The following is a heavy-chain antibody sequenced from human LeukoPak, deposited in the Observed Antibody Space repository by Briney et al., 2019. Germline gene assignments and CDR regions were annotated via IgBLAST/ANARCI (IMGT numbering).Heavy chain of an antibody. CDR3: ARSGSTKEYSSSSSVLEHWYFDL. CDR1: GYTFTSYG. J-gene: IGHJ2*01. CDR2: IIPIFGTA. V-gene: IGHV1-69*13. D-gene: IGHD6-6*01. Sequence: SVKVSCKASGYTFTSYGISWVRQAPGQGLEWMGGIIPIFGTANYAQKFQGRVTITADESTSTAYMELSSLRSEDTAVYYCARSGSTKEYSSSSSVLEHWYFDLWGRGTLVTVSS.